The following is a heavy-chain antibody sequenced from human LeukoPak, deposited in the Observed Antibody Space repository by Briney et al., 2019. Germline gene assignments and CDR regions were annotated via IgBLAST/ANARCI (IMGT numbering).Heavy chain of an antibody. Sequence: PSETLSLTCTVSGGSISSSSYYWGWIRQPPGKGLEWIGSIYYSGSTYYNPSLKSRVTISVDTSKNQFSLKLSSVTAADTAVYYCARIIRDGYNYQLEEGDYWGQGTLVTVSS. CDR2: IYYSGST. CDR1: GGSISSSSYY. D-gene: IGHD5-24*01. V-gene: IGHV4-39*07. J-gene: IGHJ4*02. CDR3: ARIIRDGYNYQLEEGDY.